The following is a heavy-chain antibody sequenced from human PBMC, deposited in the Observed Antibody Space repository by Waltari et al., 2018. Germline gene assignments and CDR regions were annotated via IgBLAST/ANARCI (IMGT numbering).Heavy chain of an antibody. CDR2: ITKDGSGT. D-gene: IGHD2-2*01. J-gene: IGHJ2*01. Sequence: EVQLVESGGGLVQPGGSLRLSCAASGFSFSNDWMHWVRQVPGKGLEWVSRITKDGSGTMYADSVKGRVTISRDNAKNTLVLEMNSLRVEDTAVYYCVKEAPARGDWYLDLWGRGTLLAVSS. CDR3: VKEAPARGDWYLDL. V-gene: IGHV3-74*03. CDR1: GFSFSNDW.